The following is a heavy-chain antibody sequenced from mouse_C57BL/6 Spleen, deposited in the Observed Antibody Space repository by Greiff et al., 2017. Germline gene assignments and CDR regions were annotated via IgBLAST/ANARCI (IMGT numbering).Heavy chain of an antibody. CDR3: ANDYDDWYFDV. CDR2: ISSGSSTI. D-gene: IGHD2-4*01. CDR1: GFTFSDYG. V-gene: IGHV5-17*01. J-gene: IGHJ1*03. Sequence: EVQLVESGGGLVKPGGSLKLSCAASGFTFSDYGMHWVRQAPEKGLEWVAYISSGSSTIYYADTVKGRFTISRDNAKNTLFLQMTSLRSEDTAMYFCANDYDDWYFDVWGTGTTVTVSS.